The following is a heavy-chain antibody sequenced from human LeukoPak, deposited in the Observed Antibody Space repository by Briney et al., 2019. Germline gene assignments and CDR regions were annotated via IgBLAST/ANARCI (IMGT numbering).Heavy chain of an antibody. CDR2: INHSGST. Sequence: SETLSLTCAVYGGSFSGFYWSWIRQPPGKGLEWIGEINHSGSTNYNPSLKSRVTISVDTSKNQFSLKLSSVTAADTAVYYCARGGVPAAIGDAFDIWGQGTMVTVSS. CDR3: ARGGVPAAIGDAFDI. V-gene: IGHV4-34*01. CDR1: GGSFSGFY. D-gene: IGHD2-2*01. J-gene: IGHJ3*02.